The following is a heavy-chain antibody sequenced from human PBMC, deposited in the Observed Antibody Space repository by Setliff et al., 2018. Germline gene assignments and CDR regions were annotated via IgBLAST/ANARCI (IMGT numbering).Heavy chain of an antibody. D-gene: IGHD1-26*01. CDR1: GGSISSYY. CDR2: IYSSGRT. V-gene: IGHV4-4*08. J-gene: IGHJ6*03. Sequence: SETLSLTCTVSGGSISSYYWIWIRQPPGKGLEWIVYIYSSGRTNYNPSLKSRVTLSVDTSNNQFSLKVSSVTAADTAVYYCARAPPNRYSGSYEYFYMDVWGKGTTVTVSS. CDR3: ARAPPNRYSGSYEYFYMDV.